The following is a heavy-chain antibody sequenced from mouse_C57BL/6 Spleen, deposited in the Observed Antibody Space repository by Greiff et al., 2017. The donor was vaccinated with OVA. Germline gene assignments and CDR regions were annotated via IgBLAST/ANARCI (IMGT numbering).Heavy chain of an antibody. CDR1: GYTFTSYW. V-gene: IGHV1-53*01. Sequence: QVQLQQPGTELVKPGASVKLSCKASGYTFTSYWMHWVKQRPGQGLEWIGNINPSNGGTNYNEKFKSKATLTVDKSSSTAYMQLSSLTSEDSAVYDCARGDYDGDSYWYFDVWGTGTTVTVSS. D-gene: IGHD2-4*01. CDR3: ARGDYDGDSYWYFDV. J-gene: IGHJ1*03. CDR2: INPSNGGT.